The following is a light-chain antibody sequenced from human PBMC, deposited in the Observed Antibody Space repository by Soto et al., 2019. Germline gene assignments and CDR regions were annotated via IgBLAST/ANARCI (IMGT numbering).Light chain of an antibody. J-gene: IGLJ2*01. CDR1: SSDVGGYNY. CDR2: EVS. V-gene: IGLV2-8*01. Sequence: QSALTQPPSASGSPGQSVTISCTGTSSDVGGYNYVSWYQQHPGKAPKLMISEVSKRPSGVPDRFSGSKSGNTASLTVSGLQAEDEADYYCSSFAGNNNLVFGGGTTLTVL. CDR3: SSFAGNNNLV.